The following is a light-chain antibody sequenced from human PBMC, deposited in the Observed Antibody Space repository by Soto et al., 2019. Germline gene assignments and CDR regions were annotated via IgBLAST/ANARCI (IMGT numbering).Light chain of an antibody. CDR3: QQYESSPWT. CDR2: GTS. V-gene: IGKV3-20*01. J-gene: IGKJ1*01. Sequence: IVLTQSPGTLSLSPGERATLSCRASQSVSSSFVAWFQQKPGQAPRLLIFGTSSRATGIPDRFGGSGSETDFTLTINGPEPEDFAMYFCQQYESSPWTFGQGTKVDIK. CDR1: QSVSSSF.